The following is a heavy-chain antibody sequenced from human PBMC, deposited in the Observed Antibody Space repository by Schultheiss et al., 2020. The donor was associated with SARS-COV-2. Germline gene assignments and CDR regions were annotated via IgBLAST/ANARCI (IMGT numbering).Heavy chain of an antibody. CDR1: GFTFSSYS. Sequence: GGSLRLSCAASGFTFSSYSMNWVRQAPGKGLEWVAVIWYDGSNKYYADSVKGRFTISRDNSKNSLYLQMNSLRAEDTAVYYCARGYYSNSNFDYWGQGTLVTVSS. J-gene: IGHJ4*02. CDR2: IWYDGSNK. CDR3: ARGYYSNSNFDY. V-gene: IGHV3-33*08. D-gene: IGHD4-11*01.